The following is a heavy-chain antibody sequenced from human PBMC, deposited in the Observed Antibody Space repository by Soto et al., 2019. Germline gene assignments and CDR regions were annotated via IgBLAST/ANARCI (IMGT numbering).Heavy chain of an antibody. J-gene: IGHJ6*02. CDR2: IYYSGST. V-gene: IGHV4-59*01. Sequence: SETLSLTCTVSGGSISSYYWSWIRQPPGKGLEWIGYIYYSGSTNYNPSLKSRVTISVDTSKNQFALKLSSVTAADTAVYYCASGHLEWINYYGMDVWGQGTTVTVSS. CDR3: ASGHLEWINYYGMDV. D-gene: IGHD3-3*01. CDR1: GGSISSYY.